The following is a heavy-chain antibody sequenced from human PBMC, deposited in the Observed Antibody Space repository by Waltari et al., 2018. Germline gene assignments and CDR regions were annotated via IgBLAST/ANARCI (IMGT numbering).Heavy chain of an antibody. D-gene: IGHD5-12*01. CDR3: ARYGGVATNDY. J-gene: IGHJ4*02. CDR2: IYYSGST. CDR1: GGSISSSSYY. V-gene: IGHV4-39*07. Sequence: QLQLQESGPGLVKPSETLSLTCTVSGGSISSSSYYWGWIRQPPGKGLEWIGSIYYSGSTYYNPSLKSRVTISVDTSKNQFSLKLSSVTAADTAVYYCARYGGVATNDYWGQGTLVTVSS.